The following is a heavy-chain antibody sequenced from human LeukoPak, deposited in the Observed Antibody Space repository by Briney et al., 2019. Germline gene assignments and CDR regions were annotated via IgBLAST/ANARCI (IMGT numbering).Heavy chain of an antibody. CDR2: ISSTSSYV. V-gene: IGHV3-21*01. CDR3: AKDRVGGALEF. Sequence: GGSLRLSCAASGFIFNSHSMNWVRQAPGKGLEWVSSISSTSSYVYYADSVKSRFTISRDNARNSLYLQMNSLRVEDTAVYYCAKDRVGGALEFWGQGTLATVSS. J-gene: IGHJ4*02. CDR1: GFIFNSHS. D-gene: IGHD2-21*01.